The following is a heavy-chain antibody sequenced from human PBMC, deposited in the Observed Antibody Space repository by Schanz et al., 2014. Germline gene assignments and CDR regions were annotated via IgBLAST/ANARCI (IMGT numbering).Heavy chain of an antibody. D-gene: IGHD3-22*01. J-gene: IGHJ5*02. Sequence: QVQLVQSGAEVKKPGASVKVSCKTSGYTFSDYGITWVRQAPGQGLEWMGRIIPIHGIVNYAQRFQDRVRITADKSTSTAYMELSSLRSDDTAVYYCAREVGLYDRGWFDPWGQGTLVTVSS. CDR1: GYTFSDYG. V-gene: IGHV1-69*09. CDR3: AREVGLYDRGWFDP. CDR2: IIPIHGIV.